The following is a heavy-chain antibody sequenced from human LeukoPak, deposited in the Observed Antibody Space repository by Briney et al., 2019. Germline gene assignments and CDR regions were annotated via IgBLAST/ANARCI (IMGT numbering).Heavy chain of an antibody. CDR1: GGSFSGYY. J-gene: IGHJ5*02. Sequence: PSETLSLTCAVYGGSFSGYYWSWIRQPPGKGLEWIGEINHSGSTNYNPSLKSRVAISVDTSKNKFSLKLSSVTAADTAVYYCARGRAYYDFWSGYSSWFDPWGQGTLVTVSS. V-gene: IGHV4-34*01. CDR3: ARGRAYYDFWSGYSSWFDP. D-gene: IGHD3-3*01. CDR2: INHSGST.